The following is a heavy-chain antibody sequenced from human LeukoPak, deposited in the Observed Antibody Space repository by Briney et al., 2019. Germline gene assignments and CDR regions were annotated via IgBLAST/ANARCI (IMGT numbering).Heavy chain of an antibody. V-gene: IGHV1-69*13. Sequence: GASVKVSCKASGGTFSSYAISWVRQAPGQGLEWMGGIIPIFGTANYAQKFQGRVTITADESTSTAYMELSSLRSEDTAVYYRADSPRGYSYGLNWFDPWGQGTTATVSS. CDR2: IIPIFGTA. D-gene: IGHD5-18*01. J-gene: IGHJ5*01. CDR1: GGTFSSYA. CDR3: ADSPRGYSYGLNWFDP.